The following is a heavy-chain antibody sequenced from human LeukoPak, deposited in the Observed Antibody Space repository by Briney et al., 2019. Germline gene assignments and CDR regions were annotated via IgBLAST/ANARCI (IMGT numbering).Heavy chain of an antibody. CDR3: ARRMNQLLSFDY. D-gene: IGHD2-2*01. V-gene: IGHV4-59*01. CDR1: GGPISSYY. Sequence: PSETLSLTCTVSGGPISSYYWSWIRQPPGKGLEWIGYIYYSGSTNYSPSLKSRVTISVDTSKNQFSLKLSSVTAADTAVYYCARRMNQLLSFDYWGQGTLVTVSS. J-gene: IGHJ4*02. CDR2: IYYSGST.